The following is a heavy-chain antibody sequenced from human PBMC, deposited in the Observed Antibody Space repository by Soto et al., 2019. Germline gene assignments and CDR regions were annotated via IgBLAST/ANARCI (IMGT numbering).Heavy chain of an antibody. D-gene: IGHD2-8*01. Sequence: ASAKVSCKASGYTFSSYGISWARQATGQGLEWMGWMNPNSGNTGYAQKFQGRVTMTRNTSISTAYMELSSLRSEDTAVYYCAREMATKGFDYWGQGTLVTVSS. CDR3: AREMATKGFDY. CDR1: GYTFSSYG. CDR2: MNPNSGNT. J-gene: IGHJ4*02. V-gene: IGHV1-8*02.